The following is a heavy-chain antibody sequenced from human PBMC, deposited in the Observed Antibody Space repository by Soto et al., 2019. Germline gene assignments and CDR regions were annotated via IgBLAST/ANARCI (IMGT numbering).Heavy chain of an antibody. CDR3: ARDYYFWCGYGGQWNLLAP. Sequence: SETLSLTCTVSGGSISSGDYYWSWIRQPPGKGLEWIGYIYYSGSTYYNPSLKSRVTISVDTSKNQFSLKLSSVTAADTAVYYCARDYYFWCGYGGQWNLLAPWGQGTLVTVSS. CDR2: IYYSGST. D-gene: IGHD3-3*01. V-gene: IGHV4-30-4*01. J-gene: IGHJ5*02. CDR1: GGSISSGDYY.